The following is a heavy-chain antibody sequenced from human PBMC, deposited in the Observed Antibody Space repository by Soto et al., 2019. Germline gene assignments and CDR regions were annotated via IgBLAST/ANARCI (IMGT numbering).Heavy chain of an antibody. CDR3: ARVRADSAGSSLGRTMDV. D-gene: IGHD3-10*01. V-gene: IGHV4-61*01. CDR1: GEAVGSGQSY. J-gene: IGHJ6*02. Sequence: QVQLQESGPGLVKPSETLSLICFVSGEAVGSGQSYWNWIRQAPGKGLEWIGHTFVTGATKYSASLKSRVTMSVDTSKSQISLNLTSVTAADSATYFCARVRADSAGSSLGRTMDVWGQGTTVTVAS. CDR2: TFVTGAT.